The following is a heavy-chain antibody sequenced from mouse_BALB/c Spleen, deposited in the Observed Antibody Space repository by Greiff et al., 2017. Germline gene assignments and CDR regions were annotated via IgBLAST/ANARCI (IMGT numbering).Heavy chain of an antibody. CDR2: INPSNGGT. CDR3: TRSGTTARGFAY. Sequence: VKLVESGAELVKPGASVKLSCKASGYTFTSYYMYWVKQRPGQGLEWIGEINPSNGGTNFNEKFKSKATLTVDKSSSTAYMQLSSLTSEDSAVYYCTRSGTTARGFAYWGQGTLVTVSA. V-gene: IGHV1S81*02. D-gene: IGHD1-2*01. J-gene: IGHJ3*01. CDR1: GYTFTSYY.